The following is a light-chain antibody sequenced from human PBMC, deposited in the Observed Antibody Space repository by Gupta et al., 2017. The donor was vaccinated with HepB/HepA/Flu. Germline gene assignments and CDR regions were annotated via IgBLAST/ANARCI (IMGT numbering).Light chain of an antibody. CDR3: STWDDKMSGPG. CDR1: SSNIGFNT. J-gene: IGLJ2*01. V-gene: IGLV1-44*01. Sequence: QSALTQPPSASGTPGQRVTISCSGSSSNIGFNTVSWYQQLPGTAPKVLMYRNDQRPSGVPDRFSGSKSGTSASLAISGLRSEDEATYYCSTWDDKMSGPGFGGGTKLTVL. CDR2: RND.